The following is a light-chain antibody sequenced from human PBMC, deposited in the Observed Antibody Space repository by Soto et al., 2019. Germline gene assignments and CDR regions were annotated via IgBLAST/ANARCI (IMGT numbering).Light chain of an antibody. J-gene: IGKJ1*01. CDR2: GAS. Sequence: EIVLRQSPGTLSLSPGARSTLSGRASQSVSSSYLAWYQQKPGQAPRLLIYGASSRATGIPDRFSGSGSGTDFTLTISRLEPEDFALHYCQQYGTVGQGTKVDIK. CDR3: QQYGT. CDR1: QSVSSSY. V-gene: IGKV3-20*01.